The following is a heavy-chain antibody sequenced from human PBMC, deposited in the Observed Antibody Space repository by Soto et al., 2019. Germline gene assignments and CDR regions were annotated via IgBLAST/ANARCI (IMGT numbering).Heavy chain of an antibody. D-gene: IGHD6-13*01. CDR3: ARDPSSTWYTPHFDY. V-gene: IGHV1-18*01. CDR2: ISAYNGYT. Sequence: ASVKVSCKASGYTFTTYGISWVRQAPGQGLEWMGWISAYNGYTNYAQKIQGRVTMTTDTSTSTAYLELRSLRSDDTAVYYCARDPSSTWYTPHFDYWGRGTLVTVSS. CDR1: GYTFTTYG. J-gene: IGHJ4*02.